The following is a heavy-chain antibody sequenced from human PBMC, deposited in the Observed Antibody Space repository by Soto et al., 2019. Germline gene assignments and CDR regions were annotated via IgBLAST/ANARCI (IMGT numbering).Heavy chain of an antibody. CDR2: TYYRSKWYN. Sequence: PSETLSLTCAISGDSVSSNSAARNWIRQSPSRGLEWLGRTYYRSKWYNDYAVSVKSRITINPDTSKNQFSLQLNSVTPEDTAVYYCARDRWGTYCSSTSCPLSYYYGMDVWGQGTTVTVSS. CDR3: ARDRWGTYCSSTSCPLSYYYGMDV. CDR1: GDSVSSNSAA. J-gene: IGHJ6*02. V-gene: IGHV6-1*01. D-gene: IGHD2-2*01.